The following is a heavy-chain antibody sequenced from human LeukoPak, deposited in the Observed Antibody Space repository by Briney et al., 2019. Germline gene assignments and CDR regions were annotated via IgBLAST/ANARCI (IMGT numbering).Heavy chain of an antibody. Sequence: ASVKVSCKASGYTFTSYAMNWVRQAPGQGLEWMGWVNTNTGNPTYAQGFTGRFVFSLDTPVSTAYLQISSLKAEDTAVYYCARASSAAHTTDYWGQGTLVTVSS. CDR2: VNTNTGNP. J-gene: IGHJ4*02. V-gene: IGHV7-4-1*02. D-gene: IGHD2-2*01. CDR3: ARASSAAHTTDY. CDR1: GYTFTSYA.